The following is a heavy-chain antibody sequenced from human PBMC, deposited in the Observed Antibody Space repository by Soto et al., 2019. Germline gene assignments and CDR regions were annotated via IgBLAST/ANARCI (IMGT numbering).Heavy chain of an antibody. CDR3: AKAAGDYGGNAYYYYGMDV. Sequence: QVQLVESGGGVVQPGRSLRLSCAASGFTFSSYGMHWVRQAPGKGLEWVAVISYDGTNKYYAGSVKGRFTISRDKSKNTLYLQMNSLRAEDTAVYYCAKAAGDYGGNAYYYYGMDVWGQGTTVTVSS. CDR1: GFTFSSYG. CDR2: ISYDGTNK. V-gene: IGHV3-30*18. J-gene: IGHJ6*02. D-gene: IGHD4-17*01.